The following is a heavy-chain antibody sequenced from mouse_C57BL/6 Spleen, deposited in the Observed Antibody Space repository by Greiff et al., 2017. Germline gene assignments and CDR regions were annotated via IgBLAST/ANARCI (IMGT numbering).Heavy chain of an antibody. Sequence: VKLVESGAELVRPGASVTLSCKASGYTFTDYEMHWVKQTPVHGLEWIGAIDPETGGTAYNQKFKGKAILTADKSSSTAYMELRSLTSEDSAVYYCTRGAYGSSYWYFDVWGTGTTVTVSS. D-gene: IGHD1-1*01. J-gene: IGHJ1*03. V-gene: IGHV1-15*01. CDR3: TRGAYGSSYWYFDV. CDR2: IDPETGGT. CDR1: GYTFTDYE.